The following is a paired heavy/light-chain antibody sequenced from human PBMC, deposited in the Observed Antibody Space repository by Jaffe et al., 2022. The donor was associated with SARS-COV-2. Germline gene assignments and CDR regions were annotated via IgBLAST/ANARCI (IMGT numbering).Heavy chain of an antibody. CDR3: ARGGAYPDY. J-gene: IGHJ4*02. V-gene: IGHV3-48*03. D-gene: IGHD1-26*01. CDR1: GFTFSTSE. CDR2: IGSGGMTM. Sequence: EVQLVESGGGLVQPGGSLRLSCAASGFTFSTSEMNWVRQTPGKGLEWVSYIGSGGMTMYYADSVKGRFTISRDNAKNSLYLQMSSLRAEDTAVYYCARGGAYPDYWGQGTLVTVSS.
Light chain of an antibody. J-gene: IGLJ3*02. V-gene: IGLV4-69*01. Sequence: QVVLTQSPSASASLGASVKLTCTLSSGHSNYAIAWHQQQPEKGPRYLMKLNSDGSQNKGAGIPDRFSGSSSGAERYLTISSLQSEDEADYYCQTWGTGGVFGGGTKLTV. CDR3: QTWGTGGV. CDR2: LNSDGSQ. CDR1: SGHSNYA.